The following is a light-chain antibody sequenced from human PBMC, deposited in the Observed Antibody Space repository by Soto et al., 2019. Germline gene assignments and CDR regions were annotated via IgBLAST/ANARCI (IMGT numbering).Light chain of an antibody. CDR3: QHYGRSPYT. CDR1: QSVSSNY. J-gene: IGKJ2*01. CDR2: GAS. V-gene: IGKV3-20*01. Sequence: ETVLTQSPGTLSLSPGERATLSCRASQSVSSNYLAWYQQKPGQAPRLLIYGASSRATGIPDRFSGSGSGTDFTLTISRLEPEDFAVYYCQHYGRSPYTFGQGTKLEIK.